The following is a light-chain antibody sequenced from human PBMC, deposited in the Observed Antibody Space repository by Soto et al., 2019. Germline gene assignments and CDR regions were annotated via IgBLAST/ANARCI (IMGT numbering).Light chain of an antibody. CDR2: EVS. Sequence: QSALTQPASVSGSPGQSITISCTGTSNDVGGYNYVSWYQQHPGKAPQLIIYEVSNRPSGVPHRFSGSKSGDTASLTISGLQAEDGADYYCSSYTAFSTWVFGGGTKLTVL. CDR1: SNDVGGYNY. J-gene: IGLJ3*02. V-gene: IGLV2-14*01. CDR3: SSYTAFSTWV.